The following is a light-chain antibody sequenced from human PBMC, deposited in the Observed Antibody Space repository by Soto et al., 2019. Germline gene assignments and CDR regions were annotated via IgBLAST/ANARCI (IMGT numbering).Light chain of an antibody. CDR2: GAS. J-gene: IGKJ2*01. CDR3: QQYATSDMDN. Sequence: ETVLTQSPGTLSLAPGERATLSCRASQSISSTHLAWYQQKSGQAPRLLIYGASSRATGIPDMFSGSGSGTDITLTIARLDPEDFAVYYCQQYATSDMDNVGQGTKLASK. CDR1: QSISSTH. V-gene: IGKV3-20*01.